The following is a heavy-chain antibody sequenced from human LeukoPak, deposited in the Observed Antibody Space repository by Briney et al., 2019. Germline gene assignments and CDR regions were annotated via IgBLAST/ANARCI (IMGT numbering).Heavy chain of an antibody. V-gene: IGHV4-59*11. D-gene: IGHD2-2*01. J-gene: IGHJ4*02. Sequence: PSETLSLTCSVSGGSLSSHYWSWIRQPPGKGLELIGHIHDTGSTFYNPFLRGRVTISLATSNNQFSLKLTSMTAADTAVYYCARFSSGCSTSSCYLTYWGQGTLVTVS. CDR1: GGSLSSHY. CDR3: ARFSSGCSTSSCYLTY. CDR2: IHDTGST.